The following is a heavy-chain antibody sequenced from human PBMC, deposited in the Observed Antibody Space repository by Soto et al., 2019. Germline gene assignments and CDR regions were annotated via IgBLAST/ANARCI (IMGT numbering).Heavy chain of an antibody. V-gene: IGHV4-31*03. Sequence: SSETLSLTCTVSGGSISSGGYYWSWIRQHPGKGLEWIGYIYYSGSTYYNPSLKSRVTISVDTSKNQFSLKLSSVTAADTAVYYCARDQSPNLDPWGQGTLGTVS. CDR3: ARDQSPNLDP. CDR2: IYYSGST. CDR1: GGSISSGGYY. J-gene: IGHJ5*02.